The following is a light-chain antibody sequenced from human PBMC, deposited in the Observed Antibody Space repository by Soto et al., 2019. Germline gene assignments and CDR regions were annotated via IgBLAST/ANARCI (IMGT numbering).Light chain of an antibody. V-gene: IGKV3-15*01. CDR1: QNVDNA. J-gene: IGKJ4*01. Sequence: EIVMTQSPVTLSVSPGDRVTLSCRASQNVDNAVAWYQQKYGQPPTLLIYAASTRATGVPDRFRGSGSGTDFTLSISSLQSEDVAVYYCQQYDIWASFGGGSRV. CDR2: AAS. CDR3: QQYDIWAS.